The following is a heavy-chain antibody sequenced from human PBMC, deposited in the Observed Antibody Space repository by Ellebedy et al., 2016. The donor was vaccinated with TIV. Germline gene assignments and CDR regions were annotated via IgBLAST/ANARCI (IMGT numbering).Heavy chain of an antibody. V-gene: IGHV3-7*01. Sequence: GGSLRLXXAASRFTFSNYWMSWVRQAPGKGLEWVANIRQDGNEKYYVDSVKGRFTISRDNAKNSLYLQMNSLRAEDTAVYYCARDLGKGSGAYSSPLDYWGQGTLVTVSS. CDR2: IRQDGNEK. CDR1: RFTFSNYW. CDR3: ARDLGKGSGAYSSPLDY. J-gene: IGHJ4*02. D-gene: IGHD3-10*01.